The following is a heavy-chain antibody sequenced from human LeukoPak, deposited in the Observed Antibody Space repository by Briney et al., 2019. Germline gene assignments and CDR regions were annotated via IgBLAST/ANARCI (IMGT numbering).Heavy chain of an antibody. CDR2: IYPGDSDT. Sequence: GESLKISCKGSGYSFTSYWIGWVRQMPGKGLEWMGIIYPGDSDTRYSPPFQGQVTISADKSISTAYLQWSSLKASDTAMYYCARIFTVWELPKKALYYFDYWGQGTLVTVPS. J-gene: IGHJ4*02. CDR3: ARIFTVWELPKKALYYFDY. V-gene: IGHV5-51*01. D-gene: IGHD1-26*01. CDR1: GYSFTSYW.